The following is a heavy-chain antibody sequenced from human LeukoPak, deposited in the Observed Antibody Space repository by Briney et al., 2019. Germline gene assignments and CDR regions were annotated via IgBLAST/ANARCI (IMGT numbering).Heavy chain of an antibody. CDR3: ARGGTYYYDSSAFDI. V-gene: IGHV3-13*01. J-gene: IGHJ3*02. D-gene: IGHD3-22*01. Sequence: GGSLRLSCAASGFTFSSYDMHWVRQATGKGLEWVSAIGTAGDTYYPGSVKGRFTISRENAKNSLYLQMNSLRAGDTAVYYCARGGTYYYDSSAFDIRGQGTMVTVSS. CDR1: GFTFSSYD. CDR2: IGTAGDT.